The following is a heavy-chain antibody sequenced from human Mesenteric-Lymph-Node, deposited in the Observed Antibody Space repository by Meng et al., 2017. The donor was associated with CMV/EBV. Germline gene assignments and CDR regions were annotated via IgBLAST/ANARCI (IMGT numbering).Heavy chain of an antibody. V-gene: IGHV4-39*07. Sequence: GSLRLSCTVSGGSISGTNYYWTWIRQPPGKGLEWIASIYYTGSPYYSPSLKSRLTISVDTSKNHFSLRLNSVTAADTAVYYCVTDRDHWGQGTLVTVSS. CDR1: GGSISGTNYY. CDR2: IYYTGSP. J-gene: IGHJ4*02. CDR3: VTDRDH.